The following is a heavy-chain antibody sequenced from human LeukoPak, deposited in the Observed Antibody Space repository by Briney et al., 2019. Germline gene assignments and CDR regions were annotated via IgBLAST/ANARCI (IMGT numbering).Heavy chain of an antibody. Sequence: ASVKVSCTASGYTFTSYYIHSVRQAPGQGLEWMGIINPSGVRTTYAQKFQGRVTMTRDTSTSTVYMELSSLRSEDTAVYYCARALGELGYYYGMDVWGQGTTVTVSS. CDR2: INPSGVRT. CDR1: GYTFTSYY. CDR3: ARALGELGYYYGMDV. D-gene: IGHD3-10*01. V-gene: IGHV1-46*01. J-gene: IGHJ6*02.